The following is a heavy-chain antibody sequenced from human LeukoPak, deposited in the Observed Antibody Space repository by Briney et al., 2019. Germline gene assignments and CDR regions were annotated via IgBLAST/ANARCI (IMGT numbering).Heavy chain of an antibody. CDR1: GYSISSGYY. CDR3: ARVGDYYDSSGYWDYFDY. J-gene: IGHJ4*02. Sequence: SETLSLTCTVSGYSISSGYYWGWIRQPPGKGLEWIGSIYHSGSTYYNPSLKSRVTISVDTSKNQFSLKLSSVTAADTAVYYCARVGDYYDSSGYWDYFDYWGQGTLVTVSS. D-gene: IGHD3-22*01. CDR2: IYHSGST. V-gene: IGHV4-38-2*02.